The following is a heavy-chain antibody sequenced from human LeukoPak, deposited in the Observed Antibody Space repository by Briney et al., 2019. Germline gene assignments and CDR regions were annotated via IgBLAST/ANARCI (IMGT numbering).Heavy chain of an antibody. J-gene: IGHJ4*02. D-gene: IGHD1-26*01. Sequence: SETLSLTCTVSGGSISSSSYYWGWLRQPPGKGLEWIGSIYYSGSTYYNPSLKSRVTISVDTSKNQFSLKLSSVTAADTAVYYCARSVGYSGSYVIGYWGQGTLVTVSS. V-gene: IGHV4-39*07. CDR1: GGSISSSSYY. CDR3: ARSVGYSGSYVIGY. CDR2: IYYSGST.